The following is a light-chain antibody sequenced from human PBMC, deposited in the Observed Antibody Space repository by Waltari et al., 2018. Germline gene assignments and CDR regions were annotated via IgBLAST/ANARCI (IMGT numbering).Light chain of an antibody. CDR3: QVWDSGSDHYV. V-gene: IGLV3-21*02. CDR2: DDG. Sequence: SYVLTQPPSVSVAPGQTARISCDGNNIGSKNVHWYQQKPGQAPVLVVYDDGDRPSGIPERFSGSNSGNTATLPSSRVDAGDEADYYCQVWDSGSDHYVFGTVTKVTVL. CDR1: NIGSKN. J-gene: IGLJ1*01.